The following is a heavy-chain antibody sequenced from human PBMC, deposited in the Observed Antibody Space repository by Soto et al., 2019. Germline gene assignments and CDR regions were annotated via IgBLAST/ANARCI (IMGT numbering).Heavy chain of an antibody. CDR1: GGTLSRDS. V-gene: IGHV1-69*15. J-gene: IGHJ6*02. D-gene: IGHD2-2*02. CDR2: IIPIFGKE. CDR3: ARLEIVVVPAAIRKGGMDV. Sequence: GGSVEGSRKASGGTLSRDSINWGRQAPGQGADWMGRIIPIFGKENYEQKLQGRVTINAEESKRTAYMELSSLRFEDTAVYYCARLEIVVVPAAIRKGGMDVWGQGTTVTVTS.